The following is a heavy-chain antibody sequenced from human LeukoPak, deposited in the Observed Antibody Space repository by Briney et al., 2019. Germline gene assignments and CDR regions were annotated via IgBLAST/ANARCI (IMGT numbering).Heavy chain of an antibody. J-gene: IGHJ3*02. CDR3: ARQEDLPPGDAFDI. V-gene: IGHV1-2*02. CDR2: INPNSGGT. Sequence: ASVKVSCKASGYTFTGYYMHWVRQAPGQGLEWMGWINPNSGGTNYAQKFQGRVTMTRDTSISTAYMELSRLRSNDTAVYYCARQEDLPPGDAFDIWGQGTMVTVSS. CDR1: GYTFTGYY.